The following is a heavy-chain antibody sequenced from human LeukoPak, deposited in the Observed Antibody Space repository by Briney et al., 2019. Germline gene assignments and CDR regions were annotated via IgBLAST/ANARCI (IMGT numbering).Heavy chain of an antibody. CDR2: ISYDGSNK. J-gene: IGHJ4*02. CDR3: ARTHCSNGVCYVGGFDC. V-gene: IGHV3-30*04. CDR1: GFTFSSYA. D-gene: IGHD2-8*01. Sequence: QAGGSLRLSCAASGFTFSSYAMHWVRQAPGKGLEWVAVISYDGSNKYYADSVKGRFTISRDNSKNTLYLQMNSLRAEDTAVYYCARTHCSNGVCYVGGFDCWGQGTLVTVSS.